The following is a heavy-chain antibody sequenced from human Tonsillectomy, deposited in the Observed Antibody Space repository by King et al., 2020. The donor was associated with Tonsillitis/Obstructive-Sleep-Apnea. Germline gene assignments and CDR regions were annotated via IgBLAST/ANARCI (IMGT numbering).Heavy chain of an antibody. D-gene: IGHD2-15*01. V-gene: IGHV4-34*01. Sequence: VQLQQWGAGLLKPSETLSLTCAVYGGSFSAYYWSWIRQPPGNGLEWIGEINHSGGTNYNPSLTSRVTISVDTSKNQFSLTLSSMTAADTAVYYCARGREEIVVVVPATSRKTWSDPWGQGTLVTVSP. CDR1: GGSFSAYY. CDR3: ARGREEIVVVVPATSRKTWSDP. CDR2: INHSGGT. J-gene: IGHJ5*02.